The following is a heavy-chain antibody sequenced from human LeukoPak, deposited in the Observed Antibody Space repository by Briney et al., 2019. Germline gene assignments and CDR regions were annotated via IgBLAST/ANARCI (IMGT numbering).Heavy chain of an antibody. V-gene: IGHV3-30*02. D-gene: IGHD2-2*01. J-gene: IGHJ6*02. CDR1: GFTFSSYG. CDR2: IWYDGSNK. CDR3: AKSGPIVVVPATYYYYYGMDV. Sequence: AGGSLRLSCAASGFTFSSYGMHWVRQAPGKGLEWVAVIWYDGSNKYYADSVKGRFTISRDNSKNTLYLQMNSLRAEDTAVYYCAKSGPIVVVPATYYYYYGMDVWGQGTTVTVSS.